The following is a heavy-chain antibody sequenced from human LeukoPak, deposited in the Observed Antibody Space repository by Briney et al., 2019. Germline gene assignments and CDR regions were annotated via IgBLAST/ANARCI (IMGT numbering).Heavy chain of an antibody. CDR1: GFTFSNYS. V-gene: IGHV3-48*04. Sequence: GGSLRLSCAASGFTFSNYSMDWVRQAPGKGLEWVSYITSSSTVYYAGSVKGRFTISRDNAKNSLFLQMNSLRAEDTAVYYCARDYCSGPKCYFIDYWGQGALVTVSS. CDR3: ARDYCSGPKCYFIDY. CDR2: ITSSSTV. D-gene: IGHD2-15*01. J-gene: IGHJ4*02.